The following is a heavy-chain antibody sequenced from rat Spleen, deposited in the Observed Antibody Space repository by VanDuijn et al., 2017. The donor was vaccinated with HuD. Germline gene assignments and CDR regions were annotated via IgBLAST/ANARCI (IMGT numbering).Heavy chain of an antibody. CDR3: ATRDNNYGY. D-gene: IGHD1-10*01. V-gene: IGHV5-25*01. CDR1: GFTFEYYY. CDR2: ISNGGANT. Sequence: EVQLVESGGGLVQPGRSMRLSCSASGFTFEYYYMAWVRQAPTKGLEWVASISNGGANTYFRDSVKGRFTISRDDAKSTLYLQMDSLRSEDTATYYCATRDNNYGYWGQVVMVTVSS. J-gene: IGHJ2*01.